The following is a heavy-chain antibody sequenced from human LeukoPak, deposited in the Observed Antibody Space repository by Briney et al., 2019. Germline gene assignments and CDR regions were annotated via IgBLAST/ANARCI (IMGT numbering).Heavy chain of an antibody. D-gene: IGHD6-13*01. J-gene: IGHJ5*02. CDR1: GFTFSSYA. CDR2: ISDRGGST. Sequence: PGGSLRLSCAASGFTFSSYAMSWVRQAPGKGLEWVSAISDRGGSTYYADSVKGRFTISRDNSKNTLYLQMNSLRAEDTAVYYCAKFTAAAPWGWFDPWGQGTLVTVSS. CDR3: AKFTAAAPWGWFDP. V-gene: IGHV3-23*01.